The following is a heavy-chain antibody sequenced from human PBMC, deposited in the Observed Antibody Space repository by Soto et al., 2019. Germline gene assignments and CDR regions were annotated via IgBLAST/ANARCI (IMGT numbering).Heavy chain of an antibody. J-gene: IGHJ6*03. CDR1: GGSFSGYY. V-gene: IGHV4-34*01. Sequence: SETLSLTCAVYGGSFSGYYWSWIRQPPGKGLEWIGEINHSGSTNYNPSLKSRVTISVDTSKNQFSLKLSSVTAADTAVYYCARAPQGLRFSEWFPKSPYYYMDVWGKGTTVTVSS. CDR2: INHSGST. CDR3: ARAPQGLRFSEWFPKSPYYYMDV. D-gene: IGHD3-3*01.